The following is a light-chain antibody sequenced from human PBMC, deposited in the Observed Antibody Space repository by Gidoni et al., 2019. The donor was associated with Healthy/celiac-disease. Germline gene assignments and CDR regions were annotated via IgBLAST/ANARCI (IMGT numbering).Light chain of an antibody. Sequence: SYELTQPPSVSVSPGQTASITCYGDKLGDKYACWYQQKPGQSPVLVIYQDSKRPSGIPERFSGSNSGNTATLTISGTQAMDEADYYCQAWDSSTAGGVFGTGTKVTVL. CDR2: QDS. V-gene: IGLV3-1*01. CDR3: QAWDSSTAGGV. CDR1: KLGDKY. J-gene: IGLJ1*01.